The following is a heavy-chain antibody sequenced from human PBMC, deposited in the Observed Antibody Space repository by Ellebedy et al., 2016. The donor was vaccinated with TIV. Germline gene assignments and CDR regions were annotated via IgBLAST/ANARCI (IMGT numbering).Heavy chain of an antibody. V-gene: IGHV1-3*01. D-gene: IGHD5-18*01. Sequence: ASVKVSCKASGYTFTSYAMHWVRQAPGQRLEWMGWINAGNGNTKYSQKLQGRVTNTRDTSASTAYMELSSLRSEDTAVYYCARDVQLIYSSGPDHFDYWGQGTLVTVSS. CDR3: ARDVQLIYSSGPDHFDY. CDR2: INAGNGNT. J-gene: IGHJ4*02. CDR1: GYTFTSYA.